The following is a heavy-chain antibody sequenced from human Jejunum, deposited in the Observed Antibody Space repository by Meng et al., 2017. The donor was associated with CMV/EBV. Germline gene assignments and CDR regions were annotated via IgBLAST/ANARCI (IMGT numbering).Heavy chain of an antibody. J-gene: IGHJ5*02. Sequence: VSGFRFRGYGFHWVRQSPGKGLEWVADIWSDGRATYYADSVSGRFTISRDDSRSTLYLQTNSLRAEDTAVYYCARDLAVGRIWFDPWGQGTLVTVSS. V-gene: IGHV3-33*01. CDR2: IWSDGRAT. CDR1: GFRFRGYG. CDR3: ARDLAVGRIWFDP. D-gene: IGHD6-19*01.